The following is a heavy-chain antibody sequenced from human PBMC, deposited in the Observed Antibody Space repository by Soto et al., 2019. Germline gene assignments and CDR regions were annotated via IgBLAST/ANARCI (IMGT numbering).Heavy chain of an antibody. D-gene: IGHD3-3*01. Sequence: GASVKVSCKASGYTFTNYGISWVRQAPGQGLEWMGWISAYNGNTNYAQNLQGRVTMTTDTSTSTSYMELKSLRPDDTALYYGVRVAVLRFLEWLIWRQGNLVIVCS. CDR3: VRVAVLRFLEWLI. CDR2: ISAYNGNT. V-gene: IGHV1-18*04. J-gene: IGHJ4*02. CDR1: GYTFTNYG.